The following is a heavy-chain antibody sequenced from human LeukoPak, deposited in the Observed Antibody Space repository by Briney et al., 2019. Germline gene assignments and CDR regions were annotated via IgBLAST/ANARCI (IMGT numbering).Heavy chain of an antibody. CDR3: ARASSSGWYSN. V-gene: IGHV4-30-2*01. CDR2: IYHSGST. J-gene: IGHJ4*02. Sequence: SETLSLTCAVSGGSISGVGYSWNWIRQPPGKGLEWIGYIYHSGSTSYNPSLKSRVTTSVDRSKNQFSLKVSSVTAADTAVYYCARASSSGWYSNWGQGTLVTVSS. CDR1: GGSISGVGYS. D-gene: IGHD6-19*01.